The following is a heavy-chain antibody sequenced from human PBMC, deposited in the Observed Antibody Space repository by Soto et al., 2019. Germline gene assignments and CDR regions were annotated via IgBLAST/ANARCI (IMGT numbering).Heavy chain of an antibody. Sequence: ASVKVSCKASGYIFTRYGISWVRQAPGQGLEWMGWISAHDGNTNYAQKFQGRVTMTTDSSTSTAYMELRSLRSDDTAVYYCARDSGSSSTDFDYWGQGTLVTVSS. J-gene: IGHJ4*02. D-gene: IGHD6-6*01. CDR1: GYIFTRYG. V-gene: IGHV1-18*01. CDR3: ARDSGSSSTDFDY. CDR2: ISAHDGNT.